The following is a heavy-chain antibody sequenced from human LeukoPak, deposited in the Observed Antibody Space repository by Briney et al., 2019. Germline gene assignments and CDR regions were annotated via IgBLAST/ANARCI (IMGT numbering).Heavy chain of an antibody. D-gene: IGHD4-17*01. V-gene: IGHV3-23*01. Sequence: PGGSLRLSCAASGFTVSSNYMSWVRQAPGKGLEWVSAISGSGGSTYYADSVKGRFTISRDNSKNTLYLQMNSLRAEDTAVYYCAKSGAFTVTPTYYFDYWGQGTLVTVSS. J-gene: IGHJ4*02. CDR1: GFTVSSNY. CDR3: AKSGAFTVTPTYYFDY. CDR2: ISGSGGST.